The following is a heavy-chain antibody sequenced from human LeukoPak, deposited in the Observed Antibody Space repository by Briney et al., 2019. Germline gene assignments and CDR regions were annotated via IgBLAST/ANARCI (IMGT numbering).Heavy chain of an antibody. D-gene: IGHD6-13*01. V-gene: IGHV3-7*01. CDR3: ARPLGYGYSSSWYVNWFDP. Sequence: GGSLRLSCAASGFTFDDYGLSWVRQAPGKGLEWVANIKQDGSEKYYVDSVKGRFTISRDNAKNSLYLQMNSLRAEDTAVYYCARPLGYGYSSSWYVNWFDPWGQGTLVSVSS. CDR1: GFTFDDYG. J-gene: IGHJ5*02. CDR2: IKQDGSEK.